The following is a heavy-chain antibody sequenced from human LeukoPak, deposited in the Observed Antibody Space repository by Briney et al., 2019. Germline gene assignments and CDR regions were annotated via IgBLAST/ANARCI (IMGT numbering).Heavy chain of an antibody. CDR3: ARDNDKVVDH. Sequence: ASVKVSCKTSGYTFSNYGISWVRQAPGQGLEWMGWITAYNGNRLYAQRFQGRITLTTDTSTSTSYMELRSLEYDDTAIYYCARDNDKVVDHWGQGTLVTVSS. D-gene: IGHD1-1*01. J-gene: IGHJ4*01. CDR2: ITAYNGNR. CDR1: GYTFSNYG. V-gene: IGHV1-18*01.